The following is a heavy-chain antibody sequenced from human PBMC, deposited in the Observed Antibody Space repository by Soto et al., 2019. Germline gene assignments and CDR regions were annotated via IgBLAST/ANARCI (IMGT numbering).Heavy chain of an antibody. J-gene: IGHJ6*02. CDR1: GYTFTSYA. D-gene: IGHD3-22*01. V-gene: IGHV1-3*01. CDR3: GREPITGIVVVSYGYYGMDV. Sequence: QVQLVQSGAEVKKPGASVKVSGKASGYTFTSYAMHWVRQAPGQRLEWMGWINAGTGNTKYSQKFQGRVTLTRATSASTDHMVGIRLRSEDTAVDSWGREPITGIVVVSYGYYGMDVWGQGITVTVSS. CDR2: INAGTGNT.